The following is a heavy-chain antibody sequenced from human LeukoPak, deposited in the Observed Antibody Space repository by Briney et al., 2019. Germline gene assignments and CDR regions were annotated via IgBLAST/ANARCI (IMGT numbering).Heavy chain of an antibody. CDR2: INSDGSST. CDR3: GSLTVVAKDH. Sequence: PGGSLRLSCAASGFTFSTYWMHWVRQAPGKGLVGVAQINSDGSSTSYADSVKGRFTISRDNAKNTLYLQMISLRAEDTAVYYCGSLTVVAKDHWGQGTLVTVSP. V-gene: IGHV3-74*01. CDR1: GFTFSTYW. D-gene: IGHD3-22*01. J-gene: IGHJ4*02.